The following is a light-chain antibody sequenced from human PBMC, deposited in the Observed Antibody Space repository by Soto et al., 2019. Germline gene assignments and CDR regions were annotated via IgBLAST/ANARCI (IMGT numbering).Light chain of an antibody. CDR1: SSDVGSYNL. CDR3: CSYAGSSTWV. CDR2: EVS. V-gene: IGLV2-23*02. Sequence: QSALTQPASVSGSPGQSITISCTGTSSDVGSYNLVSWYQQHPGKAPKLMIYEVSKRPSGVSNRFSGSKSGNTASLTISGLQAEDEAYYYCCSYAGSSTWVFGGGTTLTVL. J-gene: IGLJ3*02.